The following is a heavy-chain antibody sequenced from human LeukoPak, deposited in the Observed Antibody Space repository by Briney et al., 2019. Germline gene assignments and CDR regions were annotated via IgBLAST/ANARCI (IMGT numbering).Heavy chain of an antibody. Sequence: SETLSLTCTVSGGSISSYYWSWIRQPPGKGLEWIGYIYYSGSTNYNPSLKSRVTISVDTSKNQFSLKLSSVTAADTAVYYCARGVRGSYLNYYYYYMDVWGKGTTVTVSS. CDR3: ARGVRGSYLNYYYYYMDV. CDR2: IYYSGST. V-gene: IGHV4-59*01. CDR1: GGSISSYY. D-gene: IGHD1-26*01. J-gene: IGHJ6*03.